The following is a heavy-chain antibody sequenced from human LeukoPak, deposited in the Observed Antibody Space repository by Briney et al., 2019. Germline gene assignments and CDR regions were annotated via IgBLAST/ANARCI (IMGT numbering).Heavy chain of an antibody. Sequence: HVASVKVSCKASGYTFTSYYMHWVRQAPGQGLEWMGIINPSGGSTSYAQKFQGRVTMTRDTSTSTVYMELSSLRSEDTAVYYCARPAHDYVWGSYRFEWYFDYWGQGTLVTVSS. CDR1: GYTFTSYY. CDR2: INPSGGST. D-gene: IGHD3-16*02. V-gene: IGHV1-46*01. J-gene: IGHJ4*02. CDR3: ARPAHDYVWGSYRFEWYFDY.